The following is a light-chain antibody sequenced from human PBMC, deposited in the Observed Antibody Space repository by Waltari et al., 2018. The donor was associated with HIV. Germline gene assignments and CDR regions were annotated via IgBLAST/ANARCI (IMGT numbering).Light chain of an antibody. Sequence: QSALTRPPSGSGSPGQSITIPCTGTSSDVGGYNNVSWYQRQPGKAPKLMIYDVNNRPSGVSNRFSGSKSGNTASLTISGLQAEDEADYYCSSYTSSSTRVFGGGTKVTVL. CDR1: SSDVGGYNN. CDR2: DVN. CDR3: SSYTSSSTRV. V-gene: IGLV2-14*03. J-gene: IGLJ3*02.